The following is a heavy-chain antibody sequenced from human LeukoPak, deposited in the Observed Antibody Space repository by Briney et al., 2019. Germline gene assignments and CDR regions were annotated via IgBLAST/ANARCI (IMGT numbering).Heavy chain of an antibody. J-gene: IGHJ6*02. V-gene: IGHV3-15*01. D-gene: IGHD2-2*01. CDR1: GFTFSSYA. CDR3: LGNERYCSSTSCYFDYGMDV. Sequence: GGSLRLSCATSGFTFSSYAMSWVRQAPGKGLEWVGRIKSKTDGGTTDYAAPVKGRFTISRDDSKNTLYLQMNSLKTEDTAVYYCLGNERYCSSTSCYFDYGMDVWGQGTTVTVSS. CDR2: IKSKTDGGTT.